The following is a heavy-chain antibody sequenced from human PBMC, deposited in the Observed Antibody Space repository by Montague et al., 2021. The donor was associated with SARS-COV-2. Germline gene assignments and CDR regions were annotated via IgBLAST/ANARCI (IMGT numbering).Heavy chain of an antibody. D-gene: IGHD1-26*01. Sequence: SLRLSYAASGFTFNSYEMTWVRQAPGKGLEWVSYISSSGTTIYYADSMKGRFTISRDNVKDSLHLQINSLRAEDTAVYYCVRVGVGSTYYFDYWGHGTLVTVSS. V-gene: IGHV3-48*03. CDR2: ISSSGTTI. CDR3: VRVGVGSTYYFDY. CDR1: GFTFNSYE. J-gene: IGHJ4*01.